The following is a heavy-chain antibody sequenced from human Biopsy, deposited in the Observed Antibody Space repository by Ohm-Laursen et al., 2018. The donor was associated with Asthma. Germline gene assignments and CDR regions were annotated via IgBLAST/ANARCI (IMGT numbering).Heavy chain of an antibody. V-gene: IGHV3-53*01. J-gene: IGHJ4*02. Sequence: ETLSLTCSASGFAVSRDHMFWVRQAPGKGLEWVSVIYSGGTSHTADSVRGRFTISRDYSKNTLHLQMHSLRAEDTAVYYRARGDSSNWSHYYFDYWGQGTLVTVSS. CDR3: ARGDSSNWSHYYFDY. D-gene: IGHD3-22*01. CDR2: IYSGGTS. CDR1: GFAVSRDH.